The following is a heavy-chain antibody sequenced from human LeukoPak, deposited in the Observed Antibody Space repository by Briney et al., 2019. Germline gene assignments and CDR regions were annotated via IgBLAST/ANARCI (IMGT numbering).Heavy chain of an antibody. CDR1: GGTFSSYA. Sequence: SVKVSCKASGGTFSSYAISWVRQAPGQGLEWMGSIIPIFGTANYAQKFQGRVTITTDESTSTAYMELSSLRSEDTAVYYCARKQYSGYDGSDAFDIWGQGTMVTVSS. D-gene: IGHD5-12*01. CDR3: ARKQYSGYDGSDAFDI. V-gene: IGHV1-69*05. CDR2: IIPIFGTA. J-gene: IGHJ3*02.